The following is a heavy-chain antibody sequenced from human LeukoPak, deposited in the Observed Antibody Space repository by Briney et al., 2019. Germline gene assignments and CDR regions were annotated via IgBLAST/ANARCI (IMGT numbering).Heavy chain of an antibody. D-gene: IGHD4-17*01. CDR2: ISSGSSTI. V-gene: IGHV3-48*02. CDR3: ARIMITVTTSDY. Sequence: GGSLRLSCAASGFTFSSYSMNWVRQAPGKGLEWVSYISSGSSTIYYADSVKGRFTISRDNAKNSLYLQMNSLRDEDTAVYYCARIMITVTTSDYWGQGTLVTVSS. CDR1: GFTFSSYS. J-gene: IGHJ4*02.